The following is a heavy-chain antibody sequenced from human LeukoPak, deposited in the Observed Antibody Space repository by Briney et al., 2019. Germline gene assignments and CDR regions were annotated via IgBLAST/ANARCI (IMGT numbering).Heavy chain of an antibody. V-gene: IGHV4-4*07. CDR2: IYTSGST. J-gene: IGHJ6*03. Sequence: SETLSLTCTVSGGSISSYYWSWIRQPAGKGLEWIGRIYTSGSTNYNPSLKSRVTISVDTSKNQFSLKLSSVTAADTAAYYCARMIVVVVAATRGAYYYYMDVWGKGTTVTVSS. D-gene: IGHD2-15*01. CDR3: ARMIVVVVAATRGAYYYYMDV. CDR1: GGSISSYY.